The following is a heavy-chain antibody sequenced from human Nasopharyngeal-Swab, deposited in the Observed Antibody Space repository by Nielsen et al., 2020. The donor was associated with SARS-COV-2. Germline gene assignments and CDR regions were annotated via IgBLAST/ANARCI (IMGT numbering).Heavy chain of an antibody. CDR1: GFTFSSYW. Sequence: GESLKISCAATGFTFSSYWMSWVRQAPGRGLEWLAHTKEDGTVTRYVDSVRGRFTVSRDNAKNSLFLQMNSLRAEDTAVYFCARECRDGAVSSWGQGTLVTVSS. CDR3: ARECRDGAVSS. J-gene: IGHJ5*02. D-gene: IGHD5-24*01. V-gene: IGHV3-7*03. CDR2: TKEDGTVT.